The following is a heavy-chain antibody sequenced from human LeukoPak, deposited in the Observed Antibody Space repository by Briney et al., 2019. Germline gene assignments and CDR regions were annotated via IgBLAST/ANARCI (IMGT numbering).Heavy chain of an antibody. D-gene: IGHD3-22*01. V-gene: IGHV4-30-4*08. J-gene: IGHJ4*02. CDR2: IYYSGST. CDR3: ARGSYYYDSSGYLDHFDY. CDR1: GGSISSYY. Sequence: PSETLSLTCTVSGGSISSYYWSWIRQPPGKGLEWIGYIYYSGSTYYNPSLKSRVTISVDTSKNQFSLKLSSVTAADTAVYYCARGSYYYDSSGYLDHFDYWGQGTLVTVSS.